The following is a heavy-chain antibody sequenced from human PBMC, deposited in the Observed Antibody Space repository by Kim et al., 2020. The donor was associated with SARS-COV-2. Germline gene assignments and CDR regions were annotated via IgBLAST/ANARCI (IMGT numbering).Heavy chain of an antibody. Sequence: GTTYHNPFLKSRVTISEDTSETQFSLKLTSVTAADTAVYYCARLLTNYPRDWGQGTLVTVSS. V-gene: IGHV4-30-2*04. CDR3: ARLLTNYPRD. D-gene: IGHD1-7*01. CDR2: GTT. J-gene: IGHJ4*02.